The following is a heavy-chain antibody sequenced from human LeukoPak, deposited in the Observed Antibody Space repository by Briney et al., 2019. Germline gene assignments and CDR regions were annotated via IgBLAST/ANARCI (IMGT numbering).Heavy chain of an antibody. D-gene: IGHD3-3*01. CDR2: IIPIFGTA. CDR3: ARDLEGTAFPPQVY. V-gene: IGHV1-69*01. Sequence: SVKVSCKASGGTFSSYAISWVRQAPGQGLEWMGAIIPIFGTANYAEKFQGRVTITADESTSKAYMELSSLRSEDTAVYYYARDLEGTAFPPQVYWGQGTLVTVSS. CDR1: GGTFSSYA. J-gene: IGHJ4*02.